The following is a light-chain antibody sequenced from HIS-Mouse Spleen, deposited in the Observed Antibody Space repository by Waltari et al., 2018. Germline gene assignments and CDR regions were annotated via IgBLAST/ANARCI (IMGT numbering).Light chain of an antibody. J-gene: IGLJ3*02. CDR2: RNN. V-gene: IGLV1-47*01. Sequence: QSVLTQPPSASGTPGQRVTISCSGSSSNIGSNYVYWYQQLPGTAPKLLIYRNNHRPPGVPDRFAGSKSGTSASLAISGRRSEDEADYYCAAWDDSLSGPVFGGGTKLTVL. CDR1: SSNIGSNY. CDR3: AAWDDSLSGPV.